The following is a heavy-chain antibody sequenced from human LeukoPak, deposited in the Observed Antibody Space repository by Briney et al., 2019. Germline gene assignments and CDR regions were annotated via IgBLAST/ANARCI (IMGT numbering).Heavy chain of an antibody. D-gene: IGHD3-10*01. Sequence: SQTLSLTCGISGDSVSSNSAAWNWIRQSPSRGLEWLGRTYYRSKWYNDYAVSVKRRIAINPDTSKNQFSLHLNSVTPEDTAAYYCAKSGGFGESYGHWGQGTLVTVSS. V-gene: IGHV6-1*01. CDR1: GDSVSSNSAA. J-gene: IGHJ4*02. CDR2: TYYRSKWYN. CDR3: AKSGGFGESYGH.